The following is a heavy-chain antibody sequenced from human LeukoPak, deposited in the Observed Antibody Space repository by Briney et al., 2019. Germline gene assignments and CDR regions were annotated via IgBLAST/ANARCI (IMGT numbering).Heavy chain of an antibody. Sequence: AGGSLRLSCAASGFTFSSYAMSWVRQAPGKGLEWVSAISTSGGSTYYADSVKGRFTISRDNSKNTLYLQMNSLRAEDTAVYYCAKDRRTTGTTDLGSFGYWGQGTLVTVSS. CDR2: ISTSGGST. CDR1: GFTFSSYA. D-gene: IGHD1-1*01. CDR3: AKDRRTTGTTDLGSFGY. J-gene: IGHJ4*02. V-gene: IGHV3-23*01.